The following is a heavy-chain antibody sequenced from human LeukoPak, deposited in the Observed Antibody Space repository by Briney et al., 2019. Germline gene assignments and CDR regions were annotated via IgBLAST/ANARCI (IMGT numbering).Heavy chain of an antibody. CDR2: ISGSGGST. D-gene: IGHD3-22*01. J-gene: IGHJ4*02. CDR1: GFTFSSYA. Sequence: GGSLRLSCAASGFTFSSYAMSWVRQAPGKGLEWVSAISGSGGSTYYADSVKGRFTISRDNAKNSLYLQMNSLRAEDTAVYYCARDLYYYDSSGDYWGQGTLVTVSS. V-gene: IGHV3-23*01. CDR3: ARDLYYYDSSGDY.